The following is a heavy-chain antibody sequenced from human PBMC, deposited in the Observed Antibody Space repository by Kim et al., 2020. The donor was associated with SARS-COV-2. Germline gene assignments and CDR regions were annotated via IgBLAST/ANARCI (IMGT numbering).Heavy chain of an antibody. V-gene: IGHV3-7*01. CDR2: INQDGSEK. J-gene: IGHJ6*02. Sequence: GGSLRLSCAASGFAFNNYWMTWVRQAPGKGLEWVADINQDGSEKYYVDSVKGRFTISRDNAENALHLQMNGLRADDTALYYCTRVGYYYYYVMDCWGRGT. CDR3: TRVGYYYYYVMDC. CDR1: GFAFNNYW.